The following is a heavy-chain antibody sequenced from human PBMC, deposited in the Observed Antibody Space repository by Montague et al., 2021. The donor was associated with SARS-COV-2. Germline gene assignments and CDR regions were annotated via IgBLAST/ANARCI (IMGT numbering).Heavy chain of an antibody. D-gene: IGHD2-15*01. Sequence: SETLSLTCTVSGGSISSYYWSWIRQPPGKGLEWIGYIYYSGSTNYNPSLRSRVTISVDTSKNQFSLKLSSVTAADTPVYYCARDTGEYCSGGSCLYGMDVWGQGTTVTVSS. J-gene: IGHJ6*02. CDR1: GGSISSYY. CDR3: ARDTGEYCSGGSCLYGMDV. V-gene: IGHV4-59*01. CDR2: IYYSGST.